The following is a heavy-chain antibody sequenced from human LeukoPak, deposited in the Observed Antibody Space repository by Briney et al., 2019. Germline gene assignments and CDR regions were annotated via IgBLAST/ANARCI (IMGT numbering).Heavy chain of an antibody. Sequence: ASVKVSCKASGYTFTSYGISWVRQAPGQGLEWMGWISAYNGNTNYAQKLQGRVTMTTDTSTSTAYMELRSLRSDDTAVYYCARDQKESIAVATHEYDYWGQGTLVTVSS. D-gene: IGHD6-19*01. CDR2: ISAYNGNT. J-gene: IGHJ4*02. CDR1: GYTFTSYG. CDR3: ARDQKESIAVATHEYDY. V-gene: IGHV1-18*01.